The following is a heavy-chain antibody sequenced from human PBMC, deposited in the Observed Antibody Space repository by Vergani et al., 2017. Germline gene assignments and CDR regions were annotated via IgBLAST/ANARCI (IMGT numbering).Heavy chain of an antibody. CDR3: ARAWFGELFFFDY. D-gene: IGHD3-10*01. J-gene: IGHJ4*02. V-gene: IGHV4-30-2*01. Sequence: QLQLQESGSGLVKPSQTLSLTCAVSGGSISSGGYSWSWVRQPPGKGLEWIGYIYHSGITYYNPSLKSRVTISVDRSKNQFSLKLRSVTAADTAVYYCARAWFGELFFFDYWGQGTLVTVSS. CDR2: IYHSGIT. CDR1: GGSISSGGYS.